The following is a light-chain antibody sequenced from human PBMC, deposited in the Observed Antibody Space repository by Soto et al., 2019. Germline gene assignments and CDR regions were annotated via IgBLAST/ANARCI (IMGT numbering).Light chain of an antibody. CDR1: QSVSSD. CDR3: QQYDNWPQT. Sequence: IVITESRPTLSVSPGEKATLSCRASQSVSSDLAWYQHKPGQAPRLLIYGASTRATGIPARFSGRGSGTEFTLTISSLQSVDFAVYYCQQYDNWPQTFGQGTKVDI. V-gene: IGKV3-15*01. CDR2: GAS. J-gene: IGKJ1*01.